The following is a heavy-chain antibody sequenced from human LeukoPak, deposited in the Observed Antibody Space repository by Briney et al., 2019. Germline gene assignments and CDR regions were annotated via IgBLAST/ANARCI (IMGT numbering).Heavy chain of an antibody. CDR2: ISYDGSNK. V-gene: IGHV3-30*18. J-gene: IGHJ6*02. CDR3: AKALEYDYVWGSYALYGMDV. D-gene: IGHD3-16*01. CDR1: GFTFSDYW. Sequence: GGSLRLSCAASGFTFSDYWMHWVRQAPGKGLEWVAVISYDGSNKYYADSVKGRFTISRDNSKNTLYLQMNSLRAEDTAVYYCAKALEYDYVWGSYALYGMDVWGQGTTVTVSS.